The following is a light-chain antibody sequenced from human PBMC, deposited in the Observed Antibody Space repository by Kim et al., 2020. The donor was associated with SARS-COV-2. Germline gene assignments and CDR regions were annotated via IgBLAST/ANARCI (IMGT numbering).Light chain of an antibody. J-gene: IGLJ3*02. CDR2: LNDNGAH. CDR1: SRHSTYG. Sequence: QLVLTQPPSASASLGASVKLTCTLSSRHSTYGIAWHQQQPGKAPRFLMNLNDNGAHFGGDGIPDRFSGSSSGAERYLTISGLQSEDEADYYCQTWGSGFWVFGGGTKVTVL. CDR3: QTWGSGFWV. V-gene: IGLV4-69*01.